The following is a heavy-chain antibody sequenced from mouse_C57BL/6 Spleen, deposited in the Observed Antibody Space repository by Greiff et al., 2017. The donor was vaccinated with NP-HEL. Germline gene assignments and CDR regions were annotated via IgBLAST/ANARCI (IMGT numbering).Heavy chain of an antibody. V-gene: IGHV5-17*01. Sequence: EVKLVESGGGLVKPGGSLKLSCAASGFTFSDYGMHWVRQAPEKGQEWVAYISSGSSTIYYADTVKGRFTISRDNAKNTLCLQMTSLRSEDTAMYYCARRDYGAMDYWGQGTSVTVSS. CDR1: GFTFSDYG. J-gene: IGHJ4*01. D-gene: IGHD1-1*01. CDR2: ISSGSSTI. CDR3: ARRDYGAMDY.